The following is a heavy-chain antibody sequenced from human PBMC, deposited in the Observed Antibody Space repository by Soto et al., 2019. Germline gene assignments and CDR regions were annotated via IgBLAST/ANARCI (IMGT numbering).Heavy chain of an antibody. J-gene: IGHJ6*03. CDR1: GFTFSDYY. CDR3: ARDPSGDPFLGMDV. V-gene: IGHV3-11*01. D-gene: IGHD2-21*02. CDR2: ISGSGSTL. Sequence: QVQLVESGGGLVKPGGSLRLSCAASGFTFSDYYMNWIRQAPGKGLEWVSYISGSGSTLYYADSVEGRFTISRDNAKNSLYLQMNSLRAEDTAVYYCARDPSGDPFLGMDVWGKGTTVTVSS.